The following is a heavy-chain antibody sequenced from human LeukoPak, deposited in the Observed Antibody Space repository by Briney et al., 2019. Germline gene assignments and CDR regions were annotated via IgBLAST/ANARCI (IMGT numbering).Heavy chain of an antibody. D-gene: IGHD4-23*01. CDR3: ARGGTTVVAPVY. CDR1: GGSISSGTYH. J-gene: IGHJ4*02. CDR2: IYYSGST. V-gene: IGHV4-30-4*01. Sequence: SQTLSLTCTVSGGSISSGTYHWSWIRQPPGEGLEWIGYIYYSGSTYYNPSLKSRVSISLDTSKNQLSLNLSSVTAADTAVYYCARGGTTVVAPVYWGQGTLVSVSS.